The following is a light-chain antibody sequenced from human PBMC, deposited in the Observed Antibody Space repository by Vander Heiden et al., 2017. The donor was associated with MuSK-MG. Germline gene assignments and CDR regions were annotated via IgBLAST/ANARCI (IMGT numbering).Light chain of an antibody. V-gene: IGKV1-33*01. J-gene: IGKJ2*01. CDR2: DAS. CDR3: QQDDNLGYT. Sequence: DIQMTQSPSSLSASVGDRVTITCQASQDISNYLNWYQQKPGKAPKLLIYDASNLETGVPSRLSGSGSGTDFTFTISSLQPEDIATYYCQQDDNLGYTFGQGTKLEIK. CDR1: QDISNY.